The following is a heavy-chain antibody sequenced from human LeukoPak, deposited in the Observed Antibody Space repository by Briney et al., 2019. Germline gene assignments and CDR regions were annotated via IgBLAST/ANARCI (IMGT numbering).Heavy chain of an antibody. V-gene: IGHV3-23*01. D-gene: IGHD2-8*01. CDR3: ARDCTNGECYSFDY. J-gene: IGHJ4*02. CDR2: ISGTGGTT. Sequence: GGSLRLSCAASGFTFDYYGMSWVRQAPGKGLEWVSTISGTGGTTYYADSVKGRFTISRDNSKQKLYLQLNSLRPEDTAEYYCARDCTNGECYSFDYWGQGTQVTVSS. CDR1: GFTFDYYG.